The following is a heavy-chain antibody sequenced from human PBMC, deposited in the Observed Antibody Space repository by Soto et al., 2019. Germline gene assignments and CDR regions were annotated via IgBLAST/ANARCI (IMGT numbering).Heavy chain of an antibody. Sequence: XESLKLSWQCSGNSFTSYWSSLMLQMPGKGLEWMGRIDPSDSYTNYSPSFQGHVTISADKSISTAYLQWSSLKASDTAMYYCARAYFAIHKAYYYYGMDVWGQGTTVTVSS. D-gene: IGHD3-9*01. V-gene: IGHV5-10-1*01. CDR3: ARAYFAIHKAYYYYGMDV. CDR2: IDPSDSYT. CDR1: GNSFTSYW. J-gene: IGHJ6*02.